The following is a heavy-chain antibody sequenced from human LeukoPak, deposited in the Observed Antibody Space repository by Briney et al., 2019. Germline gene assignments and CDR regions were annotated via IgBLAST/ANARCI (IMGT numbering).Heavy chain of an antibody. D-gene: IGHD3-10*01. CDR1: GFTFSSYS. CDR2: ISSSSSTI. V-gene: IGHV3-48*04. Sequence: GSLRLSCAASGFTFSSYSMNWVRQAPGKGLEWVSYISSSSSTIYYADSVKGRFTISRDNAKNSLYLQMNSLRAEDTAVYYCVLNYGSGSYYLPLWGQGTLVTVSS. J-gene: IGHJ4*02. CDR3: VLNYGSGSYYLPL.